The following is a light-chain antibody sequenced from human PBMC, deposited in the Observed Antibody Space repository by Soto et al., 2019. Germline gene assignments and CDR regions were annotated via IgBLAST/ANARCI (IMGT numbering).Light chain of an antibody. CDR1: SSNIGSNY. V-gene: IGLV1-47*01. CDR3: AAWDDSLSGVV. J-gene: IGLJ2*01. CDR2: RNN. Sequence: QSVLTQPTSASGTPGQRVTISCSGSSSNIGSNYVFRYQHLPGTAPKLLIYRNNQRPSGVPDRFSGSKSGTSASLAISGLRSEDETDYYCAAWDDSLSGVVFGGGTKLTVL.